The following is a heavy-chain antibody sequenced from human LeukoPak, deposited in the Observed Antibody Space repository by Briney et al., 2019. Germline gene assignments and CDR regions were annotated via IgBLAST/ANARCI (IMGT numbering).Heavy chain of an antibody. J-gene: IGHJ4*02. D-gene: IGHD4-17*01. V-gene: IGHV1-69*13. CDR3: ATDTTPQKSDGDYVPSPVDY. Sequence: SVKVSCKASGGTFSSYAISWVRQAPGQGLECMGGIIPIFGTANDAQKFQGRVTITADESTSTAYMELSSLRSEDTAVYYCATDTTPQKSDGDYVPSPVDYWGQGTLVTVSS. CDR1: GGTFSSYA. CDR2: IIPIFGTA.